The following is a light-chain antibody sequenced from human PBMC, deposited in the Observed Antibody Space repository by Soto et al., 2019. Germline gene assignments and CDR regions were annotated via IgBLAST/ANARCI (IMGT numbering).Light chain of an antibody. CDR2: GAS. Sequence: EIVLTQSPGTLSLSPGERATLSCRASQSISSNYFAWYQKKPGQAPRLLIYGASSRATGIPDRFSGSGSGTDFILTISRLEPEDFAVYYCQQYGISPDTFGQGTKVEIK. CDR1: QSISSNY. J-gene: IGKJ2*01. V-gene: IGKV3-20*01. CDR3: QQYGISPDT.